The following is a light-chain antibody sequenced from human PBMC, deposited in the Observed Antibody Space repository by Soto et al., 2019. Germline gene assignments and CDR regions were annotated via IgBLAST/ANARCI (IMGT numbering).Light chain of an antibody. CDR3: QQFNNLPAWT. V-gene: IGKV3-15*01. CDR1: QSVSSK. CDR2: GAS. J-gene: IGKJ1*01. Sequence: EIVMTQYPATRSLSPGERATLSCRASQSVSSKLAWYQQKPGQAPRLLIYGASTRATGIPARFSGIGSGTEFTLPISSLQSEDFAVYYCQQFNNLPAWTLCQ.